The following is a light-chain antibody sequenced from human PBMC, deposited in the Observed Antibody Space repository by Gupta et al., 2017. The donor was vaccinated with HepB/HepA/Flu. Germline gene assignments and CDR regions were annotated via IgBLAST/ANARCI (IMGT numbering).Light chain of an antibody. CDR3: QQYYSTPLT. CDR1: QSVLYPSNNKNY. J-gene: IGKJ4*01. CDR2: WAS. Sequence: DIVMTQFPDSQAVSLGERATINCKSSQSVLYPSNNKNYLAWYQQKPGQPPKLLIYWASTRESGVPDRFSGSGSGTDFTLTISSLQAEDVAVYYCQQYYSTPLTFGGGTKVEIK. V-gene: IGKV4-1*01.